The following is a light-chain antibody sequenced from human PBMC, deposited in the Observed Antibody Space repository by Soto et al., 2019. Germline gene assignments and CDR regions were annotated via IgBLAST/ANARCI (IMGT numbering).Light chain of an antibody. CDR2: DGS. CDR3: QQYDNLPLT. V-gene: IGKV1-33*01. J-gene: IGKJ4*01. Sequence: DIQMTQSPSSLSASVGDIVTITCQASQDISNYLNWYQQKPGKAPKVLIYDGSNLEAGVPSRFSGSGSGTDFTFTISGLQPDDIETYFCQQYDNLPLTFGGGTEVEI. CDR1: QDISNY.